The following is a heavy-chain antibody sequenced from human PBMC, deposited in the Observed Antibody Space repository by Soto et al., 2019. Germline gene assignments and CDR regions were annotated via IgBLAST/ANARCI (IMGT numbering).Heavy chain of an antibody. CDR2: LYSGGST. CDR3: ARDFMVTTGDYGLDV. V-gene: IGHV3-66*01. D-gene: IGHD1-1*01. J-gene: IGHJ6*02. CDR1: GFSVSSNY. Sequence: EEHLVESGGGLVQPGGSRRLSCEASGFSVSSNYMTWVRQAPGKGLEWVSVLYSGGSTYYADSVQGRFTVSRDNSKNTLFLQMNSLRADDTAVYFCARDFMVTTGDYGLDVWGQGTTVTVSS.